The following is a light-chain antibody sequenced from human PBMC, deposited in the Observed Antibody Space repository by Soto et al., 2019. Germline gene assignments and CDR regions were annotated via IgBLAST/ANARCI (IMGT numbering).Light chain of an antibody. CDR1: SGSVSTSYY. CDR3: VLYMGSGISV. J-gene: IGLJ1*01. V-gene: IGLV8-61*01. Sequence: QAVVTQKPSFSVSPGGTVTLTCGLSSGSVSTSYYPSWYQQTPGQAPRTLIYSTNTRSSGVPDRFSGSILGNKAALTITGAQADDESDYYCVLYMGSGISVFGTGTKVTVL. CDR2: STN.